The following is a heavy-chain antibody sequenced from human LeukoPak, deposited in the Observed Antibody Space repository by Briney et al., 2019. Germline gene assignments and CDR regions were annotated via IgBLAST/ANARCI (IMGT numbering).Heavy chain of an antibody. V-gene: IGHV1-8*02. CDR2: MNPNSGNT. J-gene: IGHJ6*03. D-gene: IGHD6-13*01. CDR3: ARAASWSPIRDSYYYMDV. Sequence: ASVKVSCKASGYTFTSYDINWVRQATGQGLEWMGWMNPNSGNTGYAQKFQGRVTMTRDTSISTVYMELSGLRSEDTAVYYCARAASWSPIRDSYYYMDVWGKGTTVAISS. CDR1: GYTFTSYD.